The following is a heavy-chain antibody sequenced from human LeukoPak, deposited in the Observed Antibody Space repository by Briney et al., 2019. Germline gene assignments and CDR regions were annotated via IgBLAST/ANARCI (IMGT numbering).Heavy chain of an antibody. CDR1: GYSIFSYW. CDR3: ATRGAMRYYFDY. CDR2: IDPGDSFT. V-gene: IGHV5-10-1*01. D-gene: IGHD3-16*01. J-gene: IGHJ4*02. Sequence: GESLKISCKGSGYSIFSYWISWVRQMPGKGLEWMGRIDPGDSFTKYRPSLEGRVTISADKSISTAYLQWSSLKASDTAMYYCATRGAMRYYFDYWGQGTLVTVSS.